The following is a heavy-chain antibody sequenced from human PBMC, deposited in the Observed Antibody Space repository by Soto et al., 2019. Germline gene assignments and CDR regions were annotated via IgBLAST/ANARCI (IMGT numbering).Heavy chain of an antibody. V-gene: IGHV1-8*01. CDR1: GYTFTNYD. J-gene: IGHJ4*02. CDR3: AHPKSSGGYGVDY. CDR2: MTPHSGST. Sequence: QVQLVQSGAEVKKPGASVKVSCKASGYTFTNYDINWVRQATGHGLEWMGWMTPHSGSTGYAQKFQGRVTMTRNTSISTAYRELSSLRSEDTAVDYCAHPKSSGGYGVDYWGQGTLVTVSA. D-gene: IGHD6-19*01.